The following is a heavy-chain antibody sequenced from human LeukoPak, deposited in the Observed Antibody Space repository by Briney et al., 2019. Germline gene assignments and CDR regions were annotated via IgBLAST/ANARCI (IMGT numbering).Heavy chain of an antibody. J-gene: IGHJ3*02. D-gene: IGHD4-17*01. CDR2: ITYDGSNK. CDR1: GFTFTSYA. V-gene: IGHV3-30*04. Sequence: PGGSLRLSCAASGFTFTSYAMHWVRQATGKGLEWVAVITYDGSNKYYADSVKGRFTISRDNSKNTLYLQMNSLRAEDTAVYYCAREYGDYLGAFDIWGQGTMVTVSS. CDR3: AREYGDYLGAFDI.